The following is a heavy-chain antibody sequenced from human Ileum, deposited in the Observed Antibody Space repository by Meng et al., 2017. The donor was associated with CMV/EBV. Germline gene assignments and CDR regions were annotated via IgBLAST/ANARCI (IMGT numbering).Heavy chain of an antibody. D-gene: IGHD2-15*01. CDR3: ARGVAGGPFDY. CDR2: INHSGST. CDR1: GGSFSGYY. V-gene: IGHV4-34*01. Sequence: QVQLRQWGEGLLTPSESLSRTGAVDGGSFSGYYWSWIRQPPGKGLEWIGEINHSGSTNYNPSLKSRVTISVDTSKNQFFLKLSSVTAADTAVYYCARGVAGGPFDYWGQGTLVTVSS. J-gene: IGHJ4*02.